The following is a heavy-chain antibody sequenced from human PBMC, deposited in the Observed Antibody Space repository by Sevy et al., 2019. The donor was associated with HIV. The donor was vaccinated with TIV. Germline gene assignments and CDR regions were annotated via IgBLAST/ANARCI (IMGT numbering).Heavy chain of an antibody. D-gene: IGHD4-17*01. Sequence: GGSLRLSCAAPGFTFSSYAMSWVRQAPGKGLEWVSAISGSGGSTYYADSVKGRFTISRDNSKNTLYLQMNSLRAEDTAVYYCAKDPTYGDYFDYYYGMDVWGQGTTVTVSS. J-gene: IGHJ6*02. CDR2: ISGSGGST. V-gene: IGHV3-23*01. CDR3: AKDPTYGDYFDYYYGMDV. CDR1: GFTFSSYA.